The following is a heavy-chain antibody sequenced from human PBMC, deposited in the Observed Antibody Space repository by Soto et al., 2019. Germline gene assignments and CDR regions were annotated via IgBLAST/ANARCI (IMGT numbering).Heavy chain of an antibody. CDR1: GFSLSTSGMC. V-gene: IGHV2-70*01. D-gene: IGHD4-4*01. Sequence: SGPTLVNPTQTLTLTCTFSGFSLSTSGMCVSWIRQPPGKALEWLALIDWDDDKYYSTSLKTRLTISKDTSKNQVVLTMTNMDPVDTATYYCARMVMTTVTPERFDPWGQGTLVTVYS. CDR2: IDWDDDK. J-gene: IGHJ5*02. CDR3: ARMVMTTVTPERFDP.